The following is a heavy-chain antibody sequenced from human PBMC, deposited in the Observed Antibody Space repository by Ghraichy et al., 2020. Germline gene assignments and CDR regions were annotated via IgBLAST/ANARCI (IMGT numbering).Heavy chain of an antibody. J-gene: IGHJ6*02. CDR3: ARASRVVRFYYYDAMDV. V-gene: IGHV3-48*02. D-gene: IGHD4-23*01. CDR1: GFTFSGYG. Sequence: GGSLRLSCVGSGFTFSGYGMNWVRHSPGKGLEWVSYITSRGRSIFYAASVKGRFTISRDNARNSLSLQMNSLTDEDTAVYYCARASRVVRFYYYDAMDVWGQGTTVTVAS. CDR2: ITSRGRSI.